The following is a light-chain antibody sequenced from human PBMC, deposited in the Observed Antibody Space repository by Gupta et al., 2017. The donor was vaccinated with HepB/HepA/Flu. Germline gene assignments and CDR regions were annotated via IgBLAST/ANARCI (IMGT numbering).Light chain of an antibody. Sequence: SSELTQDTAVSVALGQTVRITCKGDSLRSYDASWYQQKSGQAPVLVIYGKNNRPSGIPDRFSGSSSGNTASLTITGAQAEDEADYYCNSRDSSGNHVVFGGGTKLTVL. CDR3: NSRDSSGNHVV. CDR2: GKN. V-gene: IGLV3-19*01. J-gene: IGLJ2*01. CDR1: SLRSYD.